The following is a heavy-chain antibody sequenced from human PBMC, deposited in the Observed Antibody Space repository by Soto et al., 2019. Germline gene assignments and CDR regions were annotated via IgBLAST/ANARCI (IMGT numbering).Heavy chain of an antibody. J-gene: IGHJ4*02. CDR3: ARHRIEVVWRGFDF. CDR2: SSYNGGT. CDR1: TDSSSFTNSY. D-gene: IGHD3-10*01. Sequence: QLQLQESGPGLVKPSETLSLTCTVSTDSSSFTNSYWGWIRQPPVQGLQWIGSSSYNGGTFYNPSLKGRVVISFDTSKQTASLQVTSVTAADTAVYFCARHRIEVVWRGFDFWGQGSPVTVSS. V-gene: IGHV4-39*01.